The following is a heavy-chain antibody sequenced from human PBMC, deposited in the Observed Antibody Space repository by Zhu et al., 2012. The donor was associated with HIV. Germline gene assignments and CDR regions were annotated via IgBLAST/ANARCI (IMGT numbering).Heavy chain of an antibody. Sequence: QVQLHQWGAGLLKPSETLSLTCAVYGGSFRAYYWSWTRQPPGKGLEWIGEINHSGSTNYNPSLKSRVTMSVDTSKNQFSLKLTSVTAADTAVYYCARGGSCSGGSCYFDYWGQGSLVTVSS. CDR3: ARGGSCSGGSCYFDY. V-gene: IGHV4-34*01. J-gene: IGHJ4*02. CDR2: INHSGST. D-gene: IGHD2-15*01. CDR1: GGSFRAYY.